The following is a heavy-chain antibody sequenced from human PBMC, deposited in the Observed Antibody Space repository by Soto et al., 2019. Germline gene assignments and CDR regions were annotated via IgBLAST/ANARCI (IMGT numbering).Heavy chain of an antibody. D-gene: IGHD2-15*01. J-gene: IGHJ6*02. CDR2: INPNSGGT. CDR1: GYTFTGYY. CDR3: ARVALGYCSGGSCYGGMDV. Sequence: QVQLVQSGAEVKKPGASVKVSCKASGYTFTGYYMHWVRQAPGQGLEWMGWINPNSGGTNYAQKXXGWVTMTRDTXXSXAXXELSRLRSDDTAVYYCARVALGYCSGGSCYGGMDVWGQGTTVTVSS. V-gene: IGHV1-2*04.